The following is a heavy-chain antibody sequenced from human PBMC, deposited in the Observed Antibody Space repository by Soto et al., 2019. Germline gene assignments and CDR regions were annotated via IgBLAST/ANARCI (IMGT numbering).Heavy chain of an antibody. CDR3: ARDNSYALDV. Sequence: GGSLRLSCVASDFSFSNRWMHWDRQVPGKGLVWVSHINSDGSSTTYADSVKGRFTISRDNAKKTVYLQMNSLRAEDTAVYFSARDNSYALDVWGQGTTVTVS. CDR2: INSDGSST. V-gene: IGHV3-74*03. J-gene: IGHJ6*02. CDR1: DFSFSNRW.